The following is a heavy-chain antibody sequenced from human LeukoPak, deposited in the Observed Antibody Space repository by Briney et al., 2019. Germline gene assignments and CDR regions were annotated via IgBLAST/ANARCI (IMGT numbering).Heavy chain of an antibody. CDR3: AKATYSSSWPTLDY. V-gene: IGHV3-30*18. CDR2: ISYDGSNK. Sequence: GGSLRLSCAASGFTFSSYGTPWVRQAPGKGLEWVAVISYDGSNKYYADSVKGRFTISRDNSKNTLYLQMNSLRAEDTAVYYCAKATYSSSWPTLDYWGQGTLVTVSS. CDR1: GFTFSSYG. J-gene: IGHJ4*02. D-gene: IGHD6-13*01.